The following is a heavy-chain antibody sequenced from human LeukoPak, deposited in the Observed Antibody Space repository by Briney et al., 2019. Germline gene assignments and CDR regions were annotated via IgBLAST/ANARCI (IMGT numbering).Heavy chain of an antibody. D-gene: IGHD6-13*01. J-gene: IGHJ4*02. CDR1: GFTFSSYA. CDR2: ISYDGSNK. CDR3: ARSSSSSWFYYFDY. Sequence: PGGSLRLSCAASGFTFSSYAMHWVRQAPGKGLEWVAVISYDGSNKYYADSVKGRFTISRDNSKNTLYLQMNSLRAEDTAVYYCARSSSSSWFYYFDYWGQGTLVTVSS. V-gene: IGHV3-30*04.